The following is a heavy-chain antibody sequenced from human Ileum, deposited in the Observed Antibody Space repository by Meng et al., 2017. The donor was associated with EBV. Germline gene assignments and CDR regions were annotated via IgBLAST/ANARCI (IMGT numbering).Heavy chain of an antibody. Sequence: QVQLVQSGAEVKKPGASVKVSCKASGYTFTSYYMHWVRQAPGQGLEWMGIINPSGGSTSYAQKFQGRVTMTRDTSTSTVYMELSSLTFDDTAVYFCARGRRNEPLFDYWGQGTLGTVS. CDR3: ARGRRNEPLFDY. CDR1: GYTFTSYY. D-gene: IGHD1-14*01. CDR2: INPSGGST. J-gene: IGHJ4*02. V-gene: IGHV1-46*01.